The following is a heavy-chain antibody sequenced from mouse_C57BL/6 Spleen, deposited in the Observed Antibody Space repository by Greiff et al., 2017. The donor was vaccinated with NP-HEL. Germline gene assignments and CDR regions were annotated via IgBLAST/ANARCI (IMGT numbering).Heavy chain of an antibody. CDR3: ASSMMVTSMDY. CDR2: INPSSGYT. Sequence: VQLQQSGAELAKPGASVKLSCKASGYTFTSYWMHWVNQRPGQGLEWIGYINPSSGYTKYNQKFKDKATLTADKSSSTAYMQLSSLTYEDSAVYYCASSMMVTSMDYWGQGTSVTVSS. D-gene: IGHD2-3*01. V-gene: IGHV1-7*01. CDR1: GYTFTSYW. J-gene: IGHJ4*01.